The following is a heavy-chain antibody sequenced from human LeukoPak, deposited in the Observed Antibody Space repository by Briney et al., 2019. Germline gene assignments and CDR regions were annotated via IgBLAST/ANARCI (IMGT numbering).Heavy chain of an antibody. CDR2: INSDGRST. J-gene: IGHJ4*02. D-gene: IGHD2-21*01. V-gene: IGHV3-74*01. CDR1: GFTFSSYW. CDR3: VRDVWGDRDSYFDY. Sequence: GGSLRLSCAASGFTFSSYWMHWVRQAPGKGLVWVSRINSDGRSTSYADSAKGRFTISRDNAKNTLYLQMNSLRAEDTAVYYCVRDVWGDRDSYFDYWGQGTLVTVSS.